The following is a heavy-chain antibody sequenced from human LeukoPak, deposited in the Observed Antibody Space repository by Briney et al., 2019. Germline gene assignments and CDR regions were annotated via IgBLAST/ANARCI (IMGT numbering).Heavy chain of an antibody. CDR2: INKDGSEK. J-gene: IGHJ4*02. CDR3: AKDRPNYYGSNGHYYRRDGDY. D-gene: IGHD3-22*01. Sequence: GGSLRLSCAASGFTFSNYWMSWVRQAPGKGLEWVAHINKDGSEKYYVDSVKGRFTISRDNAKNSLYLQMNSLRVEDTAVYFCAKDRPNYYGSNGHYYRRDGDYWGQGTLVTVSS. V-gene: IGHV3-7*03. CDR1: GFTFSNYW.